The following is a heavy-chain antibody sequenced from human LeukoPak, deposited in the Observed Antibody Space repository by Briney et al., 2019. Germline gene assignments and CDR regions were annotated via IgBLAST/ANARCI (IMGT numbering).Heavy chain of an antibody. V-gene: IGHV1-69*13. CDR1: GGTFSSYA. CDR3: AREHSGYVFPGRDYYYMDV. D-gene: IGHD5-12*01. CDR2: IIPIFGTA. Sequence: SVKVSCKASGGTFSSYAISWVRQAPGQGLEWMGGIIPIFGTANYAQKFQGRVTITADESTSTAYMELSSLRSEDTAVYYCAREHSGYVFPGRDYYYMDVWGKGTTVTVSS. J-gene: IGHJ6*03.